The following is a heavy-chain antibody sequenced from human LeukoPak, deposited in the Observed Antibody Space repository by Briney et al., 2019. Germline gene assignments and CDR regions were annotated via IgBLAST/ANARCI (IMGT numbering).Heavy chain of an antibody. D-gene: IGHD2-8*01. J-gene: IGHJ4*02. CDR2: ISGDGSDT. CDR3: ARGSTNGWPGFFDY. Sequence: GGSLRLSCVASGFTLSGYWMHWVRQAPGKGPVWVSRISGDGSDTPYAGSVKGRFTISRDNAKNTLYLQMNSLRAEDTAVYYCARGSTNGWPGFFDYWGQGTLVTVSS. V-gene: IGHV3-74*01. CDR1: GFTLSGYW.